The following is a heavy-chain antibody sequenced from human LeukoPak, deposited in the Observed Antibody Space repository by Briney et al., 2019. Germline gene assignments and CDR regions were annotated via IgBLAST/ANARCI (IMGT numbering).Heavy chain of an antibody. D-gene: IGHD2-2*01. Sequence: PSETLSLTCTFYGGSLSSYYWSWIRPPPGKGLEWIGYIYYSGSTNYNPPLKSRVTISVHTSKNQFSLKLSSVTAAYTAVYYCARASGMVAPAEYDFDIWGQGTMVIVSS. CDR3: ARASGMVAPAEYDFDI. CDR1: GGSLSSYY. V-gene: IGHV4-59*01. J-gene: IGHJ3*02. CDR2: IYYSGST.